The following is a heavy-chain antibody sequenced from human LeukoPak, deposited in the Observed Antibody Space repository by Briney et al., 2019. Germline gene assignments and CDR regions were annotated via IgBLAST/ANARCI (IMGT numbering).Heavy chain of an antibody. D-gene: IGHD6-19*01. V-gene: IGHV1-69*05. Sequence: SVKVSCKASGGTFSSYAISWVRQAPGQGLEWMGRIIPIFGTANYAQKFQGRVTMTRDTSTSTVYMELSSLRSEDTAVYYCARDRAGSGWFDYWGQGTLVTVSS. CDR1: GGTFSSYA. CDR3: ARDRAGSGWFDY. CDR2: IIPIFGTA. J-gene: IGHJ5*01.